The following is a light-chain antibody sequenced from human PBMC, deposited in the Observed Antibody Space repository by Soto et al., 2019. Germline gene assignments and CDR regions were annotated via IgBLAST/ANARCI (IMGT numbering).Light chain of an antibody. Sequence: DVQMTQSPSSLSAFVGDRVTITCRASQGIAPYLAWFQQKPGKVPKLLIYATSTLQSGVPSRFSGSGSGTDFTLNISSLQPEDVGTYYWQKYNSAPLTFGGGTKVEIK. CDR2: ATS. V-gene: IGKV1-27*01. CDR3: QKYNSAPLT. CDR1: QGIAPY. J-gene: IGKJ4*01.